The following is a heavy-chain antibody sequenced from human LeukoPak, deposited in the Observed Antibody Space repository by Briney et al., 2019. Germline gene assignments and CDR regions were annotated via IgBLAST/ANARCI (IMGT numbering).Heavy chain of an antibody. CDR3: ARGRGSSYYYYGMDV. CDR2: INHSGST. D-gene: IGHD2-15*01. Sequence: SETLSLTCAVYGGSFSGYYWSWIRQPPGKGLEWIGEINHSGSTNYNPSLKSRVTISVDTSKNQFSLKLSSVTAADTAVYCCARGRGSSYYYYGMDVWGQGTTVTVSS. J-gene: IGHJ6*02. V-gene: IGHV4-34*01. CDR1: GGSFSGYY.